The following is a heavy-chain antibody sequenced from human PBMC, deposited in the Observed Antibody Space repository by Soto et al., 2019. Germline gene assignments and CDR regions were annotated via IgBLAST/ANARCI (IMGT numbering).Heavy chain of an antibody. Sequence: QVQLVQSGAEVKKPGSSVKVSCKASGGTFSSYAISWLRQAPGQGLEWMGGVIPIFGTANYAQKFHGRVTITADESTSTAYMELCSLGSGDTAVYYCARDPRGGNIVATPYYYCGMDVWGQGTTVTVSS. D-gene: IGHD5-12*01. CDR2: VIPIFGTA. CDR3: ARDPRGGNIVATPYYYCGMDV. J-gene: IGHJ6*02. CDR1: GGTFSSYA. V-gene: IGHV1-69*12.